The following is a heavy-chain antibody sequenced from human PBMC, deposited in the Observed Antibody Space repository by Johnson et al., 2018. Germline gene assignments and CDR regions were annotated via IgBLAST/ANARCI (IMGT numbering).Heavy chain of an antibody. CDR2: ISYDGSHI. J-gene: IGHJ3*02. CDR1: GFTFSGYA. D-gene: IGHD1-20*01. Sequence: QVQLVQSGGGVVQPGMSLRLSCAASGFTFSGYAMHWVRQAPGKGLARVTVISYDGSHILYADSLKGRFTISRDNSKNTLFPQMNRLRVEETALYYCARGSSYNGNDLTPQDAFEIWGQGTMVTVSS. V-gene: IGHV3-30*04. CDR3: ARGSSYNGNDLTPQDAFEI.